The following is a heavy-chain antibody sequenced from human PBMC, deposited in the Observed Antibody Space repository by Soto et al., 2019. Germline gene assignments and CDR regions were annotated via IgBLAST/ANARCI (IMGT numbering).Heavy chain of an antibody. CDR2: IWYVGDTL. Sequence: QVQLVESGGGVVQPGRSLRLSCVASGFTFSNYGMHWVRQAPGKGLEWVAVIWYVGDTLYYVNSVKGRFTISRDNSKNTLNLQMNSLRAEDTAVYYCARGGSSAWQPYYFDCWGQGTLVTVSS. V-gene: IGHV3-33*01. J-gene: IGHJ4*02. CDR3: ARGGSSAWQPYYFDC. CDR1: GFTFSNYG. D-gene: IGHD6-19*01.